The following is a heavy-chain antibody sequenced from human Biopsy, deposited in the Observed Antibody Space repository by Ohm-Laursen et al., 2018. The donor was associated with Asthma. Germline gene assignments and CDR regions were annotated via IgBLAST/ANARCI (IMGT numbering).Heavy chain of an antibody. CDR3: ASLHYFGMNV. CDR2: LGPDASET. J-gene: IGHJ6*02. CDR1: GFNFNIQW. V-gene: IGHV3-7*02. Sequence: ETLSLTCAASGFNFNIQWMSWVRQAPGKGLEWVANLGPDASETYSVDSMKGRLTVSRDNAKTSIFLQLNTLRVEDTAVYYCASLHYFGMNVWGQGTTVTVSS.